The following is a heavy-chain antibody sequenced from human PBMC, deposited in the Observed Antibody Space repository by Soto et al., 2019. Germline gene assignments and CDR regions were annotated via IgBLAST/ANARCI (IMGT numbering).Heavy chain of an antibody. CDR3: ARGVQSLESYYNVLDF. CDR1: CGAFTSYY. D-gene: IGHD3-10*01. Sequence: ASGSLSPTWAVYCGAFTSYYWRWVPQPPGKGLEWLGGINHSGSTNSNPSLKSRVTMSVDTSKNQFSLTLTSVTAADTAVYYCARGVQSLESYYNVLDFWGLGTLVTVS. CDR2: INHSGST. J-gene: IGHJ5*01. V-gene: IGHV4-34*01.